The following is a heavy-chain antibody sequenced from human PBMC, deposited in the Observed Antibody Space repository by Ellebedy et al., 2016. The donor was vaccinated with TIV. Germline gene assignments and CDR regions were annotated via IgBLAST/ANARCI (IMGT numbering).Heavy chain of an antibody. CDR3: ARGPTLAAAS. CDR1: GGSFSGYY. CDR2: INHSGST. Sequence: SETLSLTCAVYGGSFSGYYWSWIRQPPGKGLEWIGEINHSGSTNYNPSLKSRVTISVDTSKNQFSLKLSSVTAADTAVYYCARGPTLAAASWGQGTMVTVSS. J-gene: IGHJ3*01. D-gene: IGHD6-13*01. V-gene: IGHV4-34*01.